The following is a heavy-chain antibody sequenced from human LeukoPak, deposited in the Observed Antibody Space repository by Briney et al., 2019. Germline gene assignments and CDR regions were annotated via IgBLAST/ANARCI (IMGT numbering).Heavy chain of an antibody. J-gene: IGHJ4*02. CDR3: AREPHLLLWFGEFAPVDY. D-gene: IGHD3-10*01. CDR1: GFTFSSYW. V-gene: IGHV3-7*01. CDR2: IKQDGSEK. Sequence: GGSLRLSCAASGFTFSSYWMSWVRQAPGKGLEWVANIKQDGSEKYYVDSVKGRFTISRDNAKNSLYLQMNSLRAEDTAVYYCAREPHLLLWFGEFAPVDYWGQGTLVTVSS.